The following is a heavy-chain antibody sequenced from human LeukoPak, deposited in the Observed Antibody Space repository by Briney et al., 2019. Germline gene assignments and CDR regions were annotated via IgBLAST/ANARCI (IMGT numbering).Heavy chain of an antibody. CDR2: ISAKAKTYAT. D-gene: IGHD4-17*01. CDR3: ISHDYDRS. V-gene: IGHV3-73*01. CDR1: GFTFSDSA. J-gene: IGHJ5*02. Sequence: GGSLRLSCAASGFTFSDSAMHWVRQASGKGLEWVGRISAKAKTYATAYAESVKGRFTISRDDSKNTAYLQMNSLKTEDTAIYYCISHDYDRSWGQGTLVTVSS.